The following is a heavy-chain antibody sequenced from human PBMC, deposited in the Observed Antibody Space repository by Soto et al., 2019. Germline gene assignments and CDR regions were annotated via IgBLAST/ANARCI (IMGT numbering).Heavy chain of an antibody. CDR2: IHPGVSYT. V-gene: IGHV5-10-1*01. Sequence: GESLKISCKGSGYSFTSHWISWVRQMPGKGLDLICMIHPGVSYTNYLPSFQGHVPISDDNSIITDYLLWSSLMASDTDMYYCARLESDTKYYYYYCGMDVWGQGTTVTVSS. CDR1: GYSFTSHW. J-gene: IGHJ6*02. D-gene: IGHD5-18*01. CDR3: ARLESDTKYYYYYCGMDV.